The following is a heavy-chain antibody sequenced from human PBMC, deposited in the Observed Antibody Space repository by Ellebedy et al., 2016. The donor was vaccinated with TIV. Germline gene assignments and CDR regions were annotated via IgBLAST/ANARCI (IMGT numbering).Heavy chain of an antibody. D-gene: IGHD3-3*01. CDR3: AKDLMTIFGVDPLGY. V-gene: IGHV3-30-3*01. CDR1: GLAFSAYA. CDR2: ISSDGGEK. J-gene: IGHJ4*02. Sequence: GGSLRLSXAASGLAFSAYAMHWVRQAPGKGLEWVAVISSDGGEKYYADSVKGRFTISRDNSKNTLYLQMDTLRAEDTAVYYCAKDLMTIFGVDPLGYWGQGTLVTVSS.